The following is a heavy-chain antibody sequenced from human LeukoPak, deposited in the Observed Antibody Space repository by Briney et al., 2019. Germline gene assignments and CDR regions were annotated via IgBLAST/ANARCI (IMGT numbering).Heavy chain of an antibody. V-gene: IGHV4-59*01. D-gene: IGHD4-17*01. J-gene: IGHJ4*02. CDR2: IYYSGGT. CDR1: GGSISTYY. Sequence: SETLSLTCTVSGGSISTYYWSWIRQPPGKGLEWIGYIYYSGGTNYNPSLKSRATISVDTSKNQFSLKLSSVTAADTAVYYCARVLHDYGDYSVDYWGQGTLVTVSS. CDR3: ARVLHDYGDYSVDY.